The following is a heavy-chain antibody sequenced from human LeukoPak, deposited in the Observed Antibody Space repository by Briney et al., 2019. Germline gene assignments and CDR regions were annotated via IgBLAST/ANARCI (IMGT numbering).Heavy chain of an antibody. CDR2: IKQDGREK. J-gene: IGHJ4*02. D-gene: IGHD3-10*01. V-gene: IGHV3-7*01. CDR3: ARDSYSVRGVRSFDY. Sequence: GGSLRLSCAASGFTFSSYWMSWVRQAPGKGLEWVANIKQDGREKYYVDSVKGRFTISRDNAKNSLYLQMNSLRAEDTAVYYCARDSYSVRGVRSFDYWGQGTLVTVSS. CDR1: GFTFSSYW.